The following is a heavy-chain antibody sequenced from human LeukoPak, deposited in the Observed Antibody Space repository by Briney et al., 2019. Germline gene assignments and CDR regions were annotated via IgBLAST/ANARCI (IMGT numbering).Heavy chain of an antibody. CDR1: GFTFSSYA. Sequence: GGSLRLSCAASGFTFSSYAMSWVRQAPGKGLEWVSAISGSGGSTYYADSVKGRFTISRDNSKKTLYLQMNSLRTEDTAVYYCAKTAGSTLLPYDYWGQGILVTVSS. CDR2: ISGSGGST. V-gene: IGHV3-23*01. J-gene: IGHJ4*02. D-gene: IGHD3-10*01. CDR3: AKTAGSTLLPYDY.